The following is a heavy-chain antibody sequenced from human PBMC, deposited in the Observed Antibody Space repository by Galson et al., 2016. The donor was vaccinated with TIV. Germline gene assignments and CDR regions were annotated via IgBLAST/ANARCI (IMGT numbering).Heavy chain of an antibody. CDR2: INYSGNT. J-gene: IGHJ5*01. CDR1: GGSLTSSDSY. V-gene: IGHV4-39*07. CDR3: ASQVYEYSASGDWFDS. Sequence: ETLSLTCSVSGGSLTSSDSYWGWIRQPPGKGLEWIGSINYSGNTYYNPSLQSRVTISVDTSKNQFSLKLSSVTAEDAAVYYCASQVYEYSASGDWFDSWGQGTLVTVSS. D-gene: IGHD5-12*01.